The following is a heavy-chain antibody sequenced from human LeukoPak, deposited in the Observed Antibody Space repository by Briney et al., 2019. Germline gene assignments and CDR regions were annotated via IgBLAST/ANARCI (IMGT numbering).Heavy chain of an antibody. CDR2: INTNTGNP. J-gene: IGHJ5*02. D-gene: IGHD3-16*02. Sequence: ALVKVSCKASGYTFTSYAMNWVRQAPGQGLEWMGWINTNTGNPTYAQGFTGRFVFSLDTSVSTAYLQISSLKAEDTAVYYCARDLRGNDYVWGSYPLLDPWGQGTLVTVSS. CDR1: GYTFTSYA. CDR3: ARDLRGNDYVWGSYPLLDP. V-gene: IGHV7-4-1*02.